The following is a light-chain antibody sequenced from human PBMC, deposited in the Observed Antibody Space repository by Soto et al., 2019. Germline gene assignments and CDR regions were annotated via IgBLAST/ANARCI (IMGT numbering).Light chain of an antibody. Sequence: EIVMAQSPATLSVSPGDRASLSCRASQSVSSNLSWYQQKPGQAPRLLIYGASTRATGSPARFSGSGSGTEFTLTISSLQYEDVAVYYCQQYNNWPPITFGQGTRLEI. V-gene: IGKV3-15*01. CDR3: QQYNNWPPIT. J-gene: IGKJ5*01. CDR2: GAS. CDR1: QSVSSN.